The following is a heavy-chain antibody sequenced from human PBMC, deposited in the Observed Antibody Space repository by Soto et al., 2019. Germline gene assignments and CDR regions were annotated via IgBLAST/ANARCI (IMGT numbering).Heavy chain of an antibody. CDR2: IYHTGNA. Sequence: ETLSLTCSVSGDSISNSRFYWAWIRQPPGEGLEWIGSIYHTGNAYYNPSLKSRVTIFVDTSKNQFSLKLTSVTAADTALYYCARDYFGSSDYTTNWFDPWGQGTLVTVSS. J-gene: IGHJ5*02. CDR3: ARDYFGSSDYTTNWFDP. CDR1: GDSISNSRFY. D-gene: IGHD3-22*01. V-gene: IGHV4-39*01.